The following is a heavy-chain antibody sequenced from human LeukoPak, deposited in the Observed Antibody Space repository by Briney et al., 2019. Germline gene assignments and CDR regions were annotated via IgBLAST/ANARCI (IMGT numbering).Heavy chain of an antibody. J-gene: IGHJ4*02. CDR2: ISPDGSST. Sequence: GGSLRLSCATSGFTFNNYWMHWVRQGPGKGLAWVSYISPDGSSTYYADSVKGRFTISRDNSKNTLYLQMNSLRAEDTAVYYCAKDLRDYGDTTVGYWGQGTLVTVSS. CDR1: GFTFNNYW. CDR3: AKDLRDYGDTTVGY. V-gene: IGHV3-74*01. D-gene: IGHD4-17*01.